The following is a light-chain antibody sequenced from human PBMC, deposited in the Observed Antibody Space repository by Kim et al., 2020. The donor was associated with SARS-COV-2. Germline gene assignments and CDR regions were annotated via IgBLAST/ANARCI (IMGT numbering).Light chain of an antibody. Sequence: ETVMTQSPATLSVSPGERATLSCRASQSINSNLAWHQQRPGQAPRLLIYGASIRATGVPARFTGSGSGTEFTLTINSLQSEDFAVYYCQQYNDWPPYTFGQGTKLEI. CDR2: GAS. CDR1: QSINSN. V-gene: IGKV3-15*01. J-gene: IGKJ2*01. CDR3: QQYNDWPPYT.